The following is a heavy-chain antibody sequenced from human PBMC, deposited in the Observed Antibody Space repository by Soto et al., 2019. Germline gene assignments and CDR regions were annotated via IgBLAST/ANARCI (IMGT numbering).Heavy chain of an antibody. D-gene: IGHD4-4*01. CDR3: ARGSNHFDY. CDR1: GFTFSPFW. CDR2: INSDGNST. J-gene: IGHJ4*02. V-gene: IGHV3-74*01. Sequence: AAAGFTFSPFWMHWVRQVPGKGPVWVSRINSDGNSTSYADSVKGRFTISRDNAKNTLYLLMNSLRAEDTAVYYCARGSNHFDYWGQGTLVTVSS.